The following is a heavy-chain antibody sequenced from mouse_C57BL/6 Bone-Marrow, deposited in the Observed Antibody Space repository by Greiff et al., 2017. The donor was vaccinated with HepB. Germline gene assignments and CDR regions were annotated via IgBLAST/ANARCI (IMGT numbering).Heavy chain of an antibody. D-gene: IGHD6-5*01. Sequence: EVKLVESGGGLVQSGRSLRLSCATSGFTFSDFYMEWVRQAPGKGLEWIAASRNKANDYTTEYSASVKGRFIVSRDTSQSILYLQMNALRAEDTAIYYCARVLRYAAMDYWGQGTSVTVSS. CDR1: GFTFSDFY. CDR3: ARVLRYAAMDY. V-gene: IGHV7-1*01. CDR2: SRNKANDYTT. J-gene: IGHJ4*01.